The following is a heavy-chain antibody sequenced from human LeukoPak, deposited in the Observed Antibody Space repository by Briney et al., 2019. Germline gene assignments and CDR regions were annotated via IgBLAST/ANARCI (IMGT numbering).Heavy chain of an antibody. CDR1: GYTFTSYY. CDR3: ARGENYGGKLPYSPTLY. V-gene: IGHV1-46*01. J-gene: IGHJ4*02. D-gene: IGHD4-23*01. Sequence: GASVKVSCKASGYTFTSYYMHWVRQAPGQGLEWMGIINPSGDSTSYAQKFQGRVTMTRDTSTSTVYMELSSLRSEDTAVYYCARGENYGGKLPYSPTLYWGQGTLVTVSS. CDR2: INPSGDST.